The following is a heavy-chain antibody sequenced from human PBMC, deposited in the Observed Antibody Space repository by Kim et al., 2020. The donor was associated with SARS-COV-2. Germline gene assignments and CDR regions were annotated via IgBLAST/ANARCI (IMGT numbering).Heavy chain of an antibody. Sequence: GGSLRLSCAASGFTFSSYGMHWVRQAPGKGLEWVAVIWYDGSNKYYADSVKGRFTISRDNSKNTLYLQMNSLRAEDTAVYYCARDGPGGDILTGYTYGMDVWGQGTTVTVSS. CDR3: ARDGPGGDILTGYTYGMDV. CDR2: IWYDGSNK. CDR1: GFTFSSYG. J-gene: IGHJ6*02. D-gene: IGHD3-9*01. V-gene: IGHV3-33*01.